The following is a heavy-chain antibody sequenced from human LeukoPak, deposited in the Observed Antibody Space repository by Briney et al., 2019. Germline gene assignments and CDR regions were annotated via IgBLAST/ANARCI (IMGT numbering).Heavy chain of an antibody. CDR2: IKQDGSEK. V-gene: IGHV3-7*01. J-gene: IGHJ3*02. Sequence: HPGGSLRLSCAASGFTFSSYWMSWVRQAPGKGLEWVANIKQDGSEKYYVDSVKGRFTISRDNAKNSLYLQMNSLRAEDTAVYYCAEVDTADAFDIWGQGTMVTVSS. CDR3: AEVDTADAFDI. D-gene: IGHD5-18*01. CDR1: GFTFSSYW.